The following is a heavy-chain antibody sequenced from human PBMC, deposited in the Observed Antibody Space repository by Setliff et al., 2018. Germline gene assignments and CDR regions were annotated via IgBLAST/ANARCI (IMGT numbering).Heavy chain of an antibody. CDR1: GGSITSGSYY. CDR2: LHTSGTT. CDR3: ARDNTIVGATDY. Sequence: SETLSLTCAVSGGSITSGSYYWSWIRQPAGEGLEWIGRLHTSGTTYYNPSLKGRVTISADTSTNHFSLKLTSVTAADTAVYYCARDNTIVGATDYWGQGALVTVSS. V-gene: IGHV4-61*02. J-gene: IGHJ4*02. D-gene: IGHD1-26*01.